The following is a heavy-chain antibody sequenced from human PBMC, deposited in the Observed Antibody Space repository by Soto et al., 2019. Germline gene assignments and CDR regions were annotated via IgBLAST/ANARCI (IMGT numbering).Heavy chain of an antibody. J-gene: IGHJ4*02. V-gene: IGHV2-70*11. Sequence: SGPTLVNPTQTLTLTCTFSGFSLSTSGMCVSWIHQPPGKALEWLARIDWDDDKYYSTSLKTRLTISKDTSKNQVVLTMTNMDPVDTATYYCARIHLGQQLVAPFDYWGQGTLVTVSS. CDR1: GFSLSTSGMC. CDR3: ARIHLGQQLVAPFDY. CDR2: IDWDDDK. D-gene: IGHD6-13*01.